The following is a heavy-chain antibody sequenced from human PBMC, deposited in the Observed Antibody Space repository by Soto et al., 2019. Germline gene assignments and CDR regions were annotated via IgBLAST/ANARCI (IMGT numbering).Heavy chain of an antibody. CDR2: LHGNTGNT. CDR3: ARDNQVLDKLLTSYFDF. D-gene: IGHD1-1*01. V-gene: IGHV1-3*01. CDR1: RSRFAGCA. Sequence: ASVRVCCKASRSRFAGCAMHWVRRAPGQGHAWIAWLHGNTGNTKSAPNFYGKVTFTSDTSANTGYMELRGLKPEDTAVSFCARDNQVLDKLLTSYFDFWGQGTQVTVSS. J-gene: IGHJ4*02.